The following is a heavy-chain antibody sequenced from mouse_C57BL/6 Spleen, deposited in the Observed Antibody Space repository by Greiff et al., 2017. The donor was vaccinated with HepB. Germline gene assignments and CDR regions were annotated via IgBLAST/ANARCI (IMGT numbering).Heavy chain of an antibody. CDR3: TRVSLLPYFDY. CDR1: GFTFSSYA. Sequence: EVKLVESGEGLVKPGGSLKLSCAASGFTFSSYAMSWVRQTPEKRLEWVAYISSGGDYIYYADTVKGRFTISRDNARNTLYLQMSSLKSEDTAMYYCTRVSLLPYFDYWGQGTTLTVSS. CDR2: ISSGGDYI. V-gene: IGHV5-9-1*02. D-gene: IGHD1-2*01. J-gene: IGHJ2*01.